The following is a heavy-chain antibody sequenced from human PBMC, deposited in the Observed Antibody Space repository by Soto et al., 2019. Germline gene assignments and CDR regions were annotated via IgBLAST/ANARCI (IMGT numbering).Heavy chain of an antibody. CDR1: GFTFDDYA. J-gene: IGHJ6*02. CDR3: AKVTIYYYGMDV. D-gene: IGHD4-17*01. CDR2: ISWNSGSI. Sequence: PGGSLRLSCAASGFTFDDYAMHWVRQAPGKGLEWVSGISWNSGSIGYADSVKGRFTISRDNAKNSLYLQMNSLRAEDTALYYCAKVTIYYYGMDVWGQGTTVTVSS. V-gene: IGHV3-9*01.